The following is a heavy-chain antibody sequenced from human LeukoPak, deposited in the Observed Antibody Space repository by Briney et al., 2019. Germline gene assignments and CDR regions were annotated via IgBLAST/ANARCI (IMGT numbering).Heavy chain of an antibody. D-gene: IGHD2-21*02. CDR1: GFNFSRNG. J-gene: IGHJ4*02. Sequence: GGSLRLPCAASGFNFSRNGMHWARQAPGKGLEWVAFIRYDGTKKFYGDSVRGRFTISRDNSKNTLYLQMNNLRDEDTAVYYCARDFDDVNGDFYYIPDYWGQGMLVTVSA. CDR3: ARDFDDVNGDFYYIPDY. V-gene: IGHV3-30*02. CDR2: IRYDGTKK.